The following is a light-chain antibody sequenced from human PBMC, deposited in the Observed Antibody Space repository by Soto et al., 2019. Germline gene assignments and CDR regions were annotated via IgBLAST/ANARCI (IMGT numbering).Light chain of an antibody. J-gene: IGKJ2*01. CDR1: QSVSSN. V-gene: IGKV3-15*01. CDR3: QQYSNWPPYT. Sequence: EIVMTQSPATLSVSPGERVTLSCRASQSVSSNLAWYQQKPGQAPRLLIYGASTRATGIPARFSGSGSGTEFTLTISSLQSEAFAVYYCQQYSNWPPYTFGQGTKLEIK. CDR2: GAS.